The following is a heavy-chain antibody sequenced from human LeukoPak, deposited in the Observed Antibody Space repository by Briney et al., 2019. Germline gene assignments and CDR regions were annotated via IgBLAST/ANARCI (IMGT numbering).Heavy chain of an antibody. CDR1: GYIFTGYY. CDR3: ARDGRLTGTTLEV. J-gene: IGHJ6*04. D-gene: IGHD1-20*01. V-gene: IGHV1-2*02. Sequence: ASVKVSFKASGYIFTGYYMHWVRQAPGQGLEWMGWINPNSGSTNYAQKFQDRVTMTRDTSLSTAYMELRRLRFDDTAVYCCARDGRLTGTTLEVWGKGTTVTISS. CDR2: INPNSGST.